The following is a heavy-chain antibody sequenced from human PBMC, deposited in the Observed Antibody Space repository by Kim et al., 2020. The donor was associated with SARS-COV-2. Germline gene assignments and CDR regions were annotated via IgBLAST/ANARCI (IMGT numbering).Heavy chain of an antibody. Sequence: GGSLRLSCAASGFTISSHWMYWVRQVPGKGLVWVSRIDGDGSGTNYADSVKGRFTISRDNAKSTLYLQMNSLRVDDTAIYYCARDEKWSLDYWGQGTLVTVSS. CDR2: IDGDGSGT. J-gene: IGHJ4*02. D-gene: IGHD2-8*01. CDR3: ARDEKWSLDY. V-gene: IGHV3-74*01. CDR1: GFTISSHW.